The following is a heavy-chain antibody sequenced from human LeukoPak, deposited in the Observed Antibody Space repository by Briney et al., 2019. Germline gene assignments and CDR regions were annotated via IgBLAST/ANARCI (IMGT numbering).Heavy chain of an antibody. D-gene: IGHD3-10*02. CDR3: ARGGYVRGVTKNYYYYGMDV. CDR1: GGSISSYY. V-gene: IGHV4-4*07. CDR2: IYTSGST. Sequence: NPSETLSLTCTVSGGSISSYYWSWIRQPPGKGLEWIGRIYTSGSTNYNPSLKSRVTMSVDTSKNQFSLKLSSVTAADTAVYYCARGGYVRGVTKNYYYYGMDVWGQGTTVTVSS. J-gene: IGHJ6*02.